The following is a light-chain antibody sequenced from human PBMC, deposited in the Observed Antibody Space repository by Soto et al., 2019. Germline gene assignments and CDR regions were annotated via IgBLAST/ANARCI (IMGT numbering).Light chain of an antibody. Sequence: EIVLTQSPGTLSLSPGERATLSCRASQSVSSSYLAWYQQKPGQAPRLLIYGASIRATGIPDRFSGSGSGTDFTLTISRLEPEDFAVYYCQQYGSSHPTTFGQGTRLEMK. CDR1: QSVSSSY. CDR3: QQYGSSHPTT. CDR2: GAS. V-gene: IGKV3-20*01. J-gene: IGKJ5*01.